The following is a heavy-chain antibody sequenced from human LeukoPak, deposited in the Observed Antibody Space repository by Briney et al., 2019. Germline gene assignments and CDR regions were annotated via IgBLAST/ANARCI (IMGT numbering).Heavy chain of an antibody. J-gene: IGHJ3*02. CDR3: TRQNYDSSGSDI. D-gene: IGHD3-22*01. CDR1: GFTFSGSA. Sequence: GGFLRLSCAASGFTFSGSAMHWVRQASGKGLEWVGRIRSKANSYATAYAASVKGRFTISRDDSKNTAYLQMNSLKTEDTAVYYCTRQNYDSSGSDIWGQGTMVTVSS. CDR2: IRSKANSYAT. V-gene: IGHV3-73*01.